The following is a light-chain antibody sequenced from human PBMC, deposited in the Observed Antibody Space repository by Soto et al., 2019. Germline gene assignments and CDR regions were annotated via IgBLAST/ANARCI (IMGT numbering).Light chain of an antibody. CDR3: QSYDSSLSGSNV. J-gene: IGLJ1*01. CDR1: SSDVGGYSY. Sequence: QSVLTQPRSVSGSPGQSVTISCTGTSSDVGGYSYVSWYQHHPGKAPKLMIYDVARRPSGVPDRFSGSKSGTSASLAITGLQAEDEADYYCQSYDSSLSGSNVFGTGTKVTVL. CDR2: DVA. V-gene: IGLV2-11*01.